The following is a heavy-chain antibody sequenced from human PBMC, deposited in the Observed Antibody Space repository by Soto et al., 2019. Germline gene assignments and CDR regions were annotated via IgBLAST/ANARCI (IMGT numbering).Heavy chain of an antibody. CDR2: IYYSGST. CDR1: GGSVSSVTYY. CDR3: ASGRGSGFLRYGMDG. V-gene: IGHV4-61*01. Sequence: SETLSLTCTVSGGSVSSVTYYWSWIRQPPGKGLDWIGYIYYSGSTNYNPSLKSRVTISVDPSKNQFSLKLSSVTAADTAMYYCASGRGSGFLRYGMDGWGQGTTVTFAS. D-gene: IGHD5-12*01. J-gene: IGHJ6*02.